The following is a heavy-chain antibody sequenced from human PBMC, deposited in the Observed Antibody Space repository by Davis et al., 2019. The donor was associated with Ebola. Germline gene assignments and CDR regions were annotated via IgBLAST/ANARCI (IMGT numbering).Heavy chain of an antibody. CDR3: ARRRATVTPDY. Sequence: GESLKISCAASGFTFSSYAMSWVRQAPGKGLEWVSAISGSGGSTYYADSVKGRFTISRDNSKNTLYLQMNSLRAEDTAVYYCARRRATVTPDYWGQGTLVTVSS. V-gene: IGHV3-23*01. CDR2: ISGSGGST. D-gene: IGHD4-17*01. J-gene: IGHJ4*02. CDR1: GFTFSSYA.